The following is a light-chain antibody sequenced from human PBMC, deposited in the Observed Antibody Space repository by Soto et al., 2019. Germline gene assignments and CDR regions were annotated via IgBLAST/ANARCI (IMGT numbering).Light chain of an antibody. J-gene: IGKJ5*01. V-gene: IGKV3D-7*01. Sequence: EIVMTQSPATLSLSPGERATLSCRASQSVTSKYLSWYQQKHGQAPRLLIYGASTRATDIPARFSGSVSGTDCTITISSLQPEDGSVYDCQQEYNLTITFGQGTRLEIK. CDR2: GAS. CDR3: QQEYNLTIT. CDR1: QSVTSKY.